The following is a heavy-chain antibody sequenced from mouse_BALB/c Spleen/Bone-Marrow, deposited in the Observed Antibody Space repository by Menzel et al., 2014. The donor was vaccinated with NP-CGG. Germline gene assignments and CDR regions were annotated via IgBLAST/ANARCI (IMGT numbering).Heavy chain of an antibody. CDR3: ARCGGLRDFDY. CDR2: IYPGDGDT. V-gene: IGHV1-87*01. J-gene: IGHJ2*01. CDR1: GYTFTSYW. D-gene: IGHD2-4*01. Sequence: QVQLQQSGAELARPGASVKLSCKASGYTFTSYWMQWVKQRPGQGLEWIGAIYPGDGDTRYTQKFKGKATLTADKSSNTAYMQLSSLTSEDSAAYFCARCGGLRDFDYWGQGTTLTVSS.